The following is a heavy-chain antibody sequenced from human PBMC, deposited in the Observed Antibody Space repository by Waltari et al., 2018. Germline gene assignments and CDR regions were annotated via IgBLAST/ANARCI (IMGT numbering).Heavy chain of an antibody. CDR1: GYPISRGSY. V-gene: IGHV4-38-2*02. D-gene: IGHD2-2*01. J-gene: IGHJ4*02. CDR3: ARDRYCSSTSCYYFDY. Sequence: QVQLQESGPGLVKPSETLSLTCTVSGYPISRGSYWGWIRQPPGKGLEWIGSIYHSGSTYYHPSLKSRVTISVDTSKNQFSLKLSSVTAADTAVYYCARDRYCSSTSCYYFDYWGQGTLVTVSS. CDR2: IYHSGST.